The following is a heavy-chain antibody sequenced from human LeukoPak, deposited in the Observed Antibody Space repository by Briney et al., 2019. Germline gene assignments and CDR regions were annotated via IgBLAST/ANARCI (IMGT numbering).Heavy chain of an antibody. CDR1: GGSFRGYY. CDR3: ARELYDFPPP. Sequence: PSETLSLTCAVYGGSFRGYYWSWIRQPPGKGLEWIGEINHSGSTNYNPSLKSRVTISVDTSKNQFSLKLSSVTAADTAVYYCARELYDFPPPWGQGTLVTVSS. D-gene: IGHD3-3*01. J-gene: IGHJ5*02. V-gene: IGHV4-34*01. CDR2: INHSGST.